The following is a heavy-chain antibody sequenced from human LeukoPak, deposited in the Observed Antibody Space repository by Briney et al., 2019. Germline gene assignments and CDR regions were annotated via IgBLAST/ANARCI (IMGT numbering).Heavy chain of an antibody. CDR3: ARARYSYMGIIDY. J-gene: IGHJ4*01. CDR1: GFTFTDYW. Sequence: GGSLTLTCAASGFTFTDYWMHWVRQAPGKGLVWVSRINTDGTSTKYAESVKGRITISRDNARNTVYLQLNSLRAEDTAVYYCARARYSYMGIIDYWGDGTTVIVSS. D-gene: IGHD5-18*01. CDR2: INTDGTST. V-gene: IGHV3-74*01.